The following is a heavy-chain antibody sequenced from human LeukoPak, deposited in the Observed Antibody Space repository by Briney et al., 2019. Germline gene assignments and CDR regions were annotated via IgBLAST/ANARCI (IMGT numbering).Heavy chain of an antibody. J-gene: IGHJ4*02. CDR1: GGSISGWY. CDR3: ARETSLAGFASGLGFNY. D-gene: IGHD6-19*01. CDR2: IYGSGNT. V-gene: IGHV4-59*01. Sequence: SETLSVTCTVSGGSISGWYGSWIRQPPGKGLEWIGYIYGSGNTNYNPSLKSRVTMSIDTSKNQFSLKLTSVTAADTATYYCARETSLAGFASGLGFNYWGQGNLVTVSS.